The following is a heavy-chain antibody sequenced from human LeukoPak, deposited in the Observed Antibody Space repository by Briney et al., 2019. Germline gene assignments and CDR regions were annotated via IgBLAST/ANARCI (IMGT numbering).Heavy chain of an antibody. D-gene: IGHD5-24*01. Sequence: SQTLSLTCAVSGGSISSGGYSWSSVRQPPGKGLEWIGYIYHSGSTYYNPSLKSRVTISVDRSKNQFSLKLSSVTAADTAVYYCARAGEDGYNNYFDYWGQGTLVTVSS. CDR1: GGSISSGGYS. V-gene: IGHV4-30-2*01. J-gene: IGHJ4*02. CDR2: IYHSGST. CDR3: ARAGEDGYNNYFDY.